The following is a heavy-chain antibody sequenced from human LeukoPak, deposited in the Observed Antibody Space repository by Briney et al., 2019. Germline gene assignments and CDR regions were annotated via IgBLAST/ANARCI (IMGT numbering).Heavy chain of an antibody. V-gene: IGHV3-66*02. Sequence: PGGSLRLSCAASGFSVSSNYMSWVRQAPGKGLEWVTIIYSGSSTYYADSVKGRFTISRDNSKNTLYLQMNSLRVEDTAVYYCARELHWGQGTLVTVSS. CDR1: GFSVSSNY. CDR3: ARELH. J-gene: IGHJ4*02. CDR2: IYSGSST. D-gene: IGHD1-26*01.